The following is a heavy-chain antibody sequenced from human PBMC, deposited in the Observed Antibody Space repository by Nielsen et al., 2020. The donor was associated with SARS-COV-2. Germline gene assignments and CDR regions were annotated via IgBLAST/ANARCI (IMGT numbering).Heavy chain of an antibody. J-gene: IGHJ6*03. CDR2: TYYRSKWYN. Sequence: SQTLSLTCAISGDSVSSSSAAWNWIRQSPTRGLEWLGRTYYRSKWYNDYAVSVKSRITINPDTSKNQFSLPLNSVTPEYTAVYYCTRARGAYGDYYYYYYTDVWGKGTTVTVSS. CDR1: GDSVSSSSAA. CDR3: TRARGAYGDYYYYYYTDV. D-gene: IGHD4-17*01. V-gene: IGHV6-1*01.